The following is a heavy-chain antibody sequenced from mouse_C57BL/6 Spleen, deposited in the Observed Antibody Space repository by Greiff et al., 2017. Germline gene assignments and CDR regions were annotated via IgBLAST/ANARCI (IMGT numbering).Heavy chain of an antibody. D-gene: IGHD1-1*01. CDR3: AGCLLLRMDY. Sequence: VMLVESGAELVRPGTSVKVSCKASGYAFTNYLIEWVKQRPGQGLEWIGVINPGSGGTNYNEKFKGKAKLTADKSSSTAYMQLSSLSSEDSAVYFCAGCLLLRMDYWGQGTSVTVSS. CDR2: INPGSGGT. J-gene: IGHJ4*01. CDR1: GYAFTNYL. V-gene: IGHV1-54*01.